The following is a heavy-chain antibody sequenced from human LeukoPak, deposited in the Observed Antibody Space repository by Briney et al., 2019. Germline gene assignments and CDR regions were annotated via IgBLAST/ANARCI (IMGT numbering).Heavy chain of an antibody. J-gene: IGHJ4*02. CDR2: ISYDGSNK. CDR3: ARDFVGATGIIDY. CDR1: GFTFSSYA. V-gene: IGHV3-30-3*01. D-gene: IGHD1-26*01. Sequence: PGGSLRLSCAASGFTFSSYAMHWVRQAPGKGLEWVAVISYDGSNKYYADSVKGRFTISRDNSKNTLYLQMNSPRAEDTAVYYCARDFVGATGIIDYWGQGTLVTVSS.